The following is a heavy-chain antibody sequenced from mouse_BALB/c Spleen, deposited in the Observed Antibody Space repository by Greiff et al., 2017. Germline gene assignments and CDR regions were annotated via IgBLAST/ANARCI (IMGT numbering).Heavy chain of an antibody. CDR2: ISSGSSTI. V-gene: IGHV5-17*02. D-gene: IGHD2-3*01. CDR1: GFTFSSFG. Sequence: EVQGVESGGGLVQPGGSRKLSCAASGFTFSSFGMHWVRQAPEKGLEWVAYISSGSSTIYYADTVKGRFTISRDNPKNTLFLQMTSLRSEDTAMYYCASGYYGFGYYAMDYWGQGTSVTVSS. CDR3: ASGYYGFGYYAMDY. J-gene: IGHJ4*01.